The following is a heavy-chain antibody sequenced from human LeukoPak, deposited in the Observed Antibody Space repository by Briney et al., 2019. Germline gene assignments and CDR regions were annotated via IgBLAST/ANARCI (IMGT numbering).Heavy chain of an antibody. Sequence: SETLSLTCAVYGGSFSGYYWSWIRQPPGKGLEWIGEINHSGSTNYDPSLKSRVTISVDTSKNQFSLKLNSVTAADTAVYYCARVGVVVPAARAWFDPWGQGTLVTVSS. D-gene: IGHD2-2*01. V-gene: IGHV4-34*01. CDR1: GGSFSGYY. CDR3: ARVGVVVPAARAWFDP. J-gene: IGHJ5*02. CDR2: INHSGST.